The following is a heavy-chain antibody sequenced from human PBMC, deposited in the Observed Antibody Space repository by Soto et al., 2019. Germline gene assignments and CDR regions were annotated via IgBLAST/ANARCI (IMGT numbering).Heavy chain of an antibody. CDR3: ARRGYDFSRYYYYYMDV. D-gene: IGHD3-3*01. J-gene: IGHJ6*03. CDR2: IWYDGSNK. Sequence: LRLSCAASGFTFSSYGMHWVRQAPGKGLEWVAVIWYDGSNKYYADSVKGRFTISRDNSKNTLYLQMNSLRAEDTAVYYCARRGYDFSRYYYYYMDVWGKGTTVTVS. V-gene: IGHV3-33*01. CDR1: GFTFSSYG.